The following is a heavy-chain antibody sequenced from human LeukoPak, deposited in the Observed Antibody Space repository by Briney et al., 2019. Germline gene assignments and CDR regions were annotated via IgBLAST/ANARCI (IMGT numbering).Heavy chain of an antibody. CDR1: GYTFTNYG. CDR2: ISAYNGYT. D-gene: IGHD4-17*01. J-gene: IGHJ4*02. Sequence: GASVKVSCKASGYTFTNYGISWVRQAPGQGLEWMGWISAYNGYTHYSQKFQGRVTMTTDKLTSTAYMELRNLRSDDTAVYYCARDRMTMTTWCDYWGQGTLVTVSS. V-gene: IGHV1-18*01. CDR3: ARDRMTMTTWCDY.